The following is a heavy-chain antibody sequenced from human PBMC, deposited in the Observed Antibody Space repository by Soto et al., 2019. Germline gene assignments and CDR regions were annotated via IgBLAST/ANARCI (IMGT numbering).Heavy chain of an antibody. Sequence: QVQLVESGGGVVQPGRSLRLSCAASGFTFSSYGMHWVRQAPGKGLEWVAVIWYDGSNKYYADSVKGRFTISRDNSKNTVYLQMNSRRAEDTAVYYCARGGVRGVIGVDAFDIWGQGKMVTVSS. J-gene: IGHJ3*02. CDR1: GFTFSSYG. CDR2: IWYDGSNK. CDR3: ARGGVRGVIGVDAFDI. D-gene: IGHD3-10*01. V-gene: IGHV3-33*01.